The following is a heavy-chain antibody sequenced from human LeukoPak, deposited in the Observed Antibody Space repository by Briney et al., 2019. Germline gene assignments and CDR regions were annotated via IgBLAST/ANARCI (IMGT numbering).Heavy chain of an antibody. CDR1: GGSVSSKNVA. V-gene: IGHV6-1*01. Sequence: SQTLSLTCAISGGSVSSKNVAWNWIRQSPSRGLEWLGRTYYRSKWYNDYAVSVKGRISVNPDTSKNQFSLQLNSVTPEDTAVYYCTRDGSGWSQDYWGQGTLVTVSS. J-gene: IGHJ4*02. CDR3: TRDGSGWSQDY. D-gene: IGHD6-19*01. CDR2: TYYRSKWYN.